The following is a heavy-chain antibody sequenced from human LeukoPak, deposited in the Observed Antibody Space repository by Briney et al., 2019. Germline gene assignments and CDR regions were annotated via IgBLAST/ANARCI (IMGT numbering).Heavy chain of an antibody. CDR1: GYTFTSYG. D-gene: IGHD3-9*01. J-gene: IGHJ4*02. V-gene: IGHV1-18*01. CDR2: ISAYNGNT. CDR3: ARGGYYDILTGYSSDPLDY. Sequence: GASVKVSCKASGYTFTSYGISWVRQAPGQGLEWMGWISAYNGNTKYAQKFQGRVTMTRDTSISTAYMELSRLRSDDTAVYYCARGGYYDILTGYSSDPLDYWGQGTLVTVSS.